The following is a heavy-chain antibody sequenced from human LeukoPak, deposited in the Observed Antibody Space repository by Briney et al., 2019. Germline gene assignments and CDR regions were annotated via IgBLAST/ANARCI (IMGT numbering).Heavy chain of an antibody. V-gene: IGHV3-66*01. CDR1: GFTVSSNY. CDR3: ARDAFGDNAFDI. J-gene: IGHJ3*02. D-gene: IGHD3-10*01. CDR2: IYSGGST. Sequence: GGSLRLSCAASGFTVSSNYMSWVRQAPGKGLEWVSVIYSGGSTYYADSVKGRFTISRDNSKNTLYLQMNSLRAVDTAVYYCARDAFGDNAFDIWGQGTMVTVSS.